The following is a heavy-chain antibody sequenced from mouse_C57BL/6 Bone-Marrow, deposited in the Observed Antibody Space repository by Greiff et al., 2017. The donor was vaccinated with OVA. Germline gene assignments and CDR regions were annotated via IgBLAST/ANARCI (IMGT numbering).Heavy chain of an antibody. CDR2: ISNGGGST. Sequence: EVQLVESGGGLVQPGGSLKLSCAASGFTFSDFYMYWIRQTPEKRLEWVAYISNGGGSTYYPDTVKGRVTIYRDNAKNTLYLQMSRLKSEDTAMYYCARLDAMDYWGQGTSVTVSS. CDR3: ARLDAMDY. CDR1: GFTFSDFY. V-gene: IGHV5-12*01. J-gene: IGHJ4*01.